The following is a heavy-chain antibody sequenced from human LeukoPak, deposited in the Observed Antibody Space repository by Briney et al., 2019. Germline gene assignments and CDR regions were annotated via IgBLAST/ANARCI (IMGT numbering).Heavy chain of an antibody. CDR3: ARVVVVVTDGAWFDP. Sequence: VASVKVSCKASGGSFSDNAINWVRQAPGQGLEWMGGLIPVFGTPNYAQRFQGRVTLTADTSTKTVYMEMTGLRSEDTAVYFCARVVVVVTDGAWFDPWGQGTLVTVSS. CDR1: GGSFSDNA. D-gene: IGHD2-21*02. V-gene: IGHV1-69*06. J-gene: IGHJ5*02. CDR2: LIPVFGTP.